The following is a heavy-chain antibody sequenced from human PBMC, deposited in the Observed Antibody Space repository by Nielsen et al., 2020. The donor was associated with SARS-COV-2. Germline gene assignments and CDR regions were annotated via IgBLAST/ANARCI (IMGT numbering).Heavy chain of an antibody. J-gene: IGHJ5*02. CDR1: GFRLDDYG. CDR3: ARNEAAPGMETNWYDH. D-gene: IGHD6-13*01. Sequence: GESLKISCAAAGFRLDDYGMIWVRQAPGKGLEWVAGISWNGGDTNYADSVKGRFTISRDNSKNTLYLQMDSLRADDTAVYYCARNEAAPGMETNWYDHWGQGTPVTVSS. CDR2: ISWNGGDT. V-gene: IGHV3-20*04.